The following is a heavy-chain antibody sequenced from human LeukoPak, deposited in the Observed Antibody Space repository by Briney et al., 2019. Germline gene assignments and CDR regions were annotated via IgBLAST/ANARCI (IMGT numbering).Heavy chain of an antibody. D-gene: IGHD2-2*01. Sequence: GGSLRLSCTASGFTFSSYWMHWVRQVPGKGLVWVSRINSAGISTNYADSVKGRFTISRDNSKNTLYLQMNSLRAEDTAVYYCAKVSAAEYYFDYWGQGTLVTVSS. V-gene: IGHV3-74*01. CDR3: AKVSAAEYYFDY. CDR1: GFTFSSYW. J-gene: IGHJ4*02. CDR2: INSAGIST.